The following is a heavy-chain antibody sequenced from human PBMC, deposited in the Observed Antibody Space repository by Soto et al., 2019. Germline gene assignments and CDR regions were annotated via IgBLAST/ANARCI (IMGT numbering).Heavy chain of an antibody. CDR3: ARGYIAMDD. Sequence: EVQVVDSGGGLVKPRGSLRLSCAASGFTFSTYTMNWVRQAPGKGLEWVSAISSSSNYIYYADSLKGRFTISRDNPKNSLFLHMVSLRAEDTAVYYCARGYIAMDDWGQGTLVTVSS. D-gene: IGHD2-21*01. V-gene: IGHV3-21*01. CDR2: ISSSSNYI. J-gene: IGHJ4*02. CDR1: GFTFSTYT.